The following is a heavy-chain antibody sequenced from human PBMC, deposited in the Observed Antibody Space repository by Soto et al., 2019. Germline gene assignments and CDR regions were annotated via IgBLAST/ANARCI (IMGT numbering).Heavy chain of an antibody. Sequence: QITLKESGPPLVQPTQTLTLTCSFSGLSLSTSGEAVGWIRQPPGKALEWLALIYWDDDKFFNPTLKTRLTITKATSTNPVVLTLTTMAPVDTATYSCAHYVSASPAGWFDPWGQGVLVTVSS. V-gene: IGHV2-5*02. CDR1: GLSLSTSGEA. J-gene: IGHJ5*02. CDR3: AHYVSASPAGWFDP. D-gene: IGHD3-10*01. CDR2: IYWDDDK.